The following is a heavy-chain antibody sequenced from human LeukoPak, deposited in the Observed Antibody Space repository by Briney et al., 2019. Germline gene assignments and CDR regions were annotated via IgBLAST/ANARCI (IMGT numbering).Heavy chain of an antibody. Sequence: ASVKVSCKASGYTFTSYYMHWVRHAPGQGLEWMGIINPSGGSTSYAQKFQGRVTMTTDMSTSTVYMELSSLRSEDTAVYYCARTWSYYLLDYWGKGTMVTVSS. CDR3: ARTWSYYLLDY. D-gene: IGHD1-26*01. J-gene: IGHJ4*02. V-gene: IGHV1-46*01. CDR1: GYTFTSYY. CDR2: INPSGGST.